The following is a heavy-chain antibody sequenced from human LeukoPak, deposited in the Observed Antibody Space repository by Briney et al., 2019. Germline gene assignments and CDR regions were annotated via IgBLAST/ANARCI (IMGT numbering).Heavy chain of an antibody. CDR3: ARGSPSSGYYYDSSGYYRIEYYFDY. D-gene: IGHD3-22*01. Sequence: SETLSLTCAVYGGSFSGYCWSWIRQPPGKGLEWIGEINHSGSTNYNPSLKSRVTISVDTSKNQFSLKLSSVTAADTAVYYCARGSPSSGYYYDSSGYYRIEYYFDYWGQGTLVTVSS. V-gene: IGHV4-34*01. CDR2: INHSGST. J-gene: IGHJ4*02. CDR1: GGSFSGYC.